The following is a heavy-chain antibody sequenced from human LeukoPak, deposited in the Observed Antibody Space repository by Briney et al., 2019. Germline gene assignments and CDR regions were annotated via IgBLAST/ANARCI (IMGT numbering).Heavy chain of an antibody. Sequence: GGSLRLSCAASGFTFSSYGMHWVRQAPGKGLEWVAVLWYDGSNKYYADSVKGRFTISRDNSKNTLYLQMNSLRAEDTAVYYCAKDLSSSGWFGSYFGGFDYWGQGTLVTVSS. CDR3: AKDLSSSGWFGSYFGGFDY. CDR1: GFTFSSYG. V-gene: IGHV3-33*06. CDR2: LWYDGSNK. J-gene: IGHJ4*02. D-gene: IGHD6-19*01.